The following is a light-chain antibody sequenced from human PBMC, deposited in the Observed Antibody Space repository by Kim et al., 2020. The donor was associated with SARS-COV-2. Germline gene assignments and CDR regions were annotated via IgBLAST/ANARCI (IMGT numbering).Light chain of an antibody. Sequence: LTQPHSVSESPGKTVTISCTRSSGSIASNYVQWYQQRPGSAPTTVIYEDNQRPSGAPDRFSGSIDSSSNSASLTISGLKTEDEADYYCQSYDSSSWVFGGGTQLTVL. CDR1: SGSIASNY. V-gene: IGLV6-57*03. J-gene: IGLJ3*02. CDR3: QSYDSSSWV. CDR2: EDN.